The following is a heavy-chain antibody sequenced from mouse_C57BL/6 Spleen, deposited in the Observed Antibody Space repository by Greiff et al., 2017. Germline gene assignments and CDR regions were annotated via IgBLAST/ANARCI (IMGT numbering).Heavy chain of an antibody. D-gene: IGHD1-1*01. CDR1: GYTFTSYG. Sequence: QVQLQQSGAELARPGASVKLSCKASGYTFTSYGISWVKQRTGQGLEWIGEIYPRSGNTYYNEKFKGKATLTADKSSSTAYMELRSLTSEDSAVYFCATITTVVANYYAMDYWGQGTSVTVSS. CDR2: IYPRSGNT. J-gene: IGHJ4*01. V-gene: IGHV1-81*01. CDR3: ATITTVVANYYAMDY.